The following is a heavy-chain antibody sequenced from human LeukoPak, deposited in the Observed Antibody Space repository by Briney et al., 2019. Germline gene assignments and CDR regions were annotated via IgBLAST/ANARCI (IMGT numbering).Heavy chain of an antibody. CDR2: MNPNSGNT. V-gene: IGHV1-8*01. CDR3: ARVIPLLRCFDWSNSYYFDY. Sequence: ASVKVSCTASGYTFTSYDINWVRQAPGQGLEWMGWMNPNSGNTGYAQKFQGRVTMNRNTSISTAYMELSSLRSEDTAVYYCARVIPLLRCFDWSNSYYFDYWGQGTLVTVSS. CDR1: GYTFTSYD. J-gene: IGHJ4*02. D-gene: IGHD3-9*01.